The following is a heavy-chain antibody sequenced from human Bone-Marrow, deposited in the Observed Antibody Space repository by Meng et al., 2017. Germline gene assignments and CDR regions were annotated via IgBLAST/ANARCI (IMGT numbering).Heavy chain of an antibody. CDR1: GFTFSSNW. D-gene: IGHD2-2*01. V-gene: IGHV3-74*02. J-gene: IGHJ4*02. Sequence: VQLVESGGGVVQPGRSLRLACAASGFTFSSNWMHWVRQAPGKGLVWVSCINNDGSGTGYADSVKGRFTISRDDSKNTLYLQMDGLRTEDTAVYYCATSERATLLFDYWGPGTLVTVSS. CDR2: INNDGSGT. CDR3: ATSERATLLFDY.